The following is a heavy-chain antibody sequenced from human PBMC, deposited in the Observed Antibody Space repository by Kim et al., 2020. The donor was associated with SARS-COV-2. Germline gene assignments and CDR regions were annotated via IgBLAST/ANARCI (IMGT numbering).Heavy chain of an antibody. J-gene: IGHJ5*02. Sequence: GGSLRLSCAASGFTFSSHGMQWVRQAPGKGLEWVAVISSAGTVQSYAESVRGRFTVSRDNSKNTMDLQMNSLSPEDTGMYYCAKALYYEAGMRNREAFDP. CDR3: AKALYYEAGMRNREAFDP. V-gene: IGHV3-30*18. CDR1: GFTFSSHG. CDR2: ISSAGTVQ. D-gene: IGHD3-16*01.